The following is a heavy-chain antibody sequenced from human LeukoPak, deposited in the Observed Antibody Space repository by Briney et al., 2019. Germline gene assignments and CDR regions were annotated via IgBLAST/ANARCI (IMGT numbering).Heavy chain of an antibody. CDR3: ARQLDDGIAAALRVNWFDP. Sequence: MRGESLKIACKGSVYRFTSYWISWVRQMPGKGLWWMGMFNPSDSYTNYSPSFQGHVTISADKSISTAYLQWSSLKASDTAMYYCARQLDDGIAAALRVNWFDPWGQGTLVTVSS. D-gene: IGHD6-13*01. V-gene: IGHV5-10-1*01. J-gene: IGHJ5*02. CDR1: VYRFTSYW. CDR2: FNPSDSYT.